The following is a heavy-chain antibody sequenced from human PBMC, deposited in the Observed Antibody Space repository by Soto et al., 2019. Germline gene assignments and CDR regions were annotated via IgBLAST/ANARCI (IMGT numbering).Heavy chain of an antibody. J-gene: IGHJ6*03. CDR1: GDSVSSNNAA. D-gene: IGHD1-7*01. CDR2: TYYRSRWYN. CDR3: AGTTSHYWYYMDV. V-gene: IGHV6-1*01. Sequence: PSQTLSLTCAISGDSVSSNNAAWNWIRQSPSRGLEWLGRTYYRSRWYNDYAVSVKSRITVNPVTSKNQFSLQLTSVTPEDTAVYYCAGTTSHYWYYMDVWGKGTTVTVSS.